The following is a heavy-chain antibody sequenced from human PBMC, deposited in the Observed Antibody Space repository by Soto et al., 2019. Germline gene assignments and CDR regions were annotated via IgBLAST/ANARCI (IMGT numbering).Heavy chain of an antibody. D-gene: IGHD6-13*01. CDR2: ISSSSSYI. CDR1: GFTFSSYS. J-gene: IGHJ4*02. V-gene: IGHV3-21*01. Sequence: EVQLVESGGGLVKPGGSLRLSCAASGFTFSSYSMNWVRQAPGKGLEWVSSISSSSSYIYYADSVKGRFTISRDNAKNSLYLQMNSLRAEDTAVYYCAREQRHSSSWYAPIWYWGQGTLVTVSS. CDR3: AREQRHSSSWYAPIWY.